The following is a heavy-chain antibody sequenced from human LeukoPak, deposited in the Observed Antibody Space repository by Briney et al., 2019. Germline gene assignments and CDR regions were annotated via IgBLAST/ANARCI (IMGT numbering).Heavy chain of an antibody. J-gene: IGHJ4*02. CDR2: ISSSGSTI. CDR1: GFTFSSYE. Sequence: GGSLRLSCAASGFTFSSYEMNWVRQAPGKGLEWVSYISSSGSTIYYADSVKGRFTISRDNAKNSLYLQMNSLRAEDTAVYYCASQTGYCSSTGCSVDYWGQGTLVTVSS. CDR3: ASQTGYCSSTGCSVDY. D-gene: IGHD2-2*01. V-gene: IGHV3-48*03.